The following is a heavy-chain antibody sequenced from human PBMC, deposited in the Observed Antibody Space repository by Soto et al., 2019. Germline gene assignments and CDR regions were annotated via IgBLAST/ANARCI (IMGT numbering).Heavy chain of an antibody. D-gene: IGHD1-26*01. Sequence: ETLSLTCAVSGASFSGFYWSWIRQSPGKGLEWIGEIDHSGITNHNTALKSRATMSVDTSKNQFSLKLRSVTAADTAVYYCARGVSVTLAVQGGAPDKNYFDSWSQGTLVTVSS. CDR3: ARGVSVTLAVQGGAPDKNYFDS. CDR1: GASFSGFY. J-gene: IGHJ4*02. V-gene: IGHV4-34*04. CDR2: IDHSGIT.